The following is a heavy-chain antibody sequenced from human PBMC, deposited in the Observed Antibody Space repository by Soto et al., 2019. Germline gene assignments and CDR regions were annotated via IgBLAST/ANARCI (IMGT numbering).Heavy chain of an antibody. CDR1: GYTFTSYY. V-gene: IGHV1-46*01. J-gene: IGHJ4*02. CDR3: ARGRYCSGGSCYSYFDY. D-gene: IGHD2-15*01. CDR2: INPSGGST. Sequence: QVQLVQSGAEVKKPGASVKVSCKASGYTFTSYYMHWVRQAPGQGLEWMGIINPSGGSTSYAQKFQSRVTMTRDTSTSTVYMELSSLRSEDTAVYYCARGRYCSGGSCYSYFDYWGQGTLVTVSS.